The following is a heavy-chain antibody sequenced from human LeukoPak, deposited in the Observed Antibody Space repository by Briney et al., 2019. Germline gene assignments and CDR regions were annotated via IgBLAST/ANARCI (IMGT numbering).Heavy chain of an antibody. D-gene: IGHD3-22*01. V-gene: IGHV4-38-2*02. CDR2: IYHSGIT. CDR3: ARDSRSHYYDSSVFDY. Sequence: PSETLSLTCTVSGYSIRSGFYWGWIRQPPGKGLEWIGNIYHSGITYYTPSLKSRVTISVDTSKNQFSLKLSSVTAADTAVYYCARDSRSHYYDSSVFDYWGQGTLVTVSS. J-gene: IGHJ4*02. CDR1: GYSIRSGFY.